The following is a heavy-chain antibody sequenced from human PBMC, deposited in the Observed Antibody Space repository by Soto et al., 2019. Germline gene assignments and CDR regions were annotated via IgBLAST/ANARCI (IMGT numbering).Heavy chain of an antibody. CDR2: IYYSGST. CDR1: GGSISSSSYY. V-gene: IGHV4-39*01. D-gene: IGHD2-2*01. CDR3: ARLSYCSSTRCYWFDP. J-gene: IGHJ5*02. Sequence: SETLSLTCTVSGGSISSSSYYWGWIRQPPGKGLEWIGSIYYSGSTYYNPSLKSRVTISVDTSKNQFSPKLSSVTAADTAVYYCARLSYCSSTRCYWFDPWGQGTLVTVSS.